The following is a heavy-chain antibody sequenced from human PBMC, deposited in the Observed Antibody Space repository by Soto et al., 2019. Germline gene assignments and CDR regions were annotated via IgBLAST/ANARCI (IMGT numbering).Heavy chain of an antibody. D-gene: IGHD2-15*01. CDR1: GFTFSDYA. Sequence: VQLVESGGGVVQPGRSLRLSCAASGFTFSDYAMHWVRQAPGKGLEWVAVVSHDGRNTHYADSVKGRFTISRDSSKNTVSREMTSLRAADTAVYYCAKGGRQLVVTSDFHCWGQGALVTVCS. V-gene: IGHV3-30*18. CDR2: VSHDGRNT. J-gene: IGHJ4*02. CDR3: AKGGRQLVVTSDFHC.